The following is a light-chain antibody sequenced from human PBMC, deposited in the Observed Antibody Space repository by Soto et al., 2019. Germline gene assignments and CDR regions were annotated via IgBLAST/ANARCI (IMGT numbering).Light chain of an antibody. V-gene: IGLV2-23*01. J-gene: IGLJ2*01. CDR2: EGS. Sequence: QSALTQPASVSGSPGQSITISCTGTSSDVGSYNLVSWYQQHPGKAPKLMIYEGSKRPSGVSNGFSGSKSVHTASLTISGLQAEDEADYYCCSYAGSSTFVVFGGGTKLTVL. CDR3: CSYAGSSTFVV. CDR1: SSDVGSYNL.